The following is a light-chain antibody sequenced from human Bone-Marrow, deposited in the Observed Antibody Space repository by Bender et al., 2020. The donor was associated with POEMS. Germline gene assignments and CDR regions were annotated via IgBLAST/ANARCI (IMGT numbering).Light chain of an antibody. V-gene: IGLV3-21*02. Sequence: SYELTQAPSVSLAPGQTARITCGGNNIGTNRVHWYQQKPGQAPVLVVYDDSDRPSGIPERFSGSNSGNTATLTISRVEGGDEADYYCQVWGSGSFVFFGGGTKMTVL. J-gene: IGLJ2*01. CDR1: NIGTNR. CDR2: DDS. CDR3: QVWGSGSFVF.